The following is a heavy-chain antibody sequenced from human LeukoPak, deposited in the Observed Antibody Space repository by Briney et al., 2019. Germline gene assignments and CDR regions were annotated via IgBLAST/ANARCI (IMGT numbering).Heavy chain of an antibody. V-gene: IGHV4-39*01. CDR1: GGSISSSSYY. CDR3: ARHPRGSGSYRAFDY. CDR2: IYYSGST. J-gene: IGHJ4*02. Sequence: SETLSLTCTVSGGSISSSSYYWGWIRQPPGKGLEWIGSIYYSGSTYYNPSLKSRVTISVDTSKNQFSLKLSSVTAADTAVYYCARHPRGSGSYRAFDYWGQGTLVTVSS. D-gene: IGHD3-10*01.